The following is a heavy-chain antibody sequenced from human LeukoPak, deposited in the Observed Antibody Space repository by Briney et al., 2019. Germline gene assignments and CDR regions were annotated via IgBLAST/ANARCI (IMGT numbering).Heavy chain of an antibody. V-gene: IGHV3-30*02. CDR3: AKDYCSSTSCYIDY. CDR1: RFIFSTYD. D-gene: IGHD2-2*01. CDR2: IRYDGSNK. J-gene: IGHJ4*02. Sequence: GSLRLSCAASRFIFSTYDMHWVRQAPGKGLEWVAFIRYDGSNKYYADSVKGRFTISRDNSKNTLYLQMNSLRAEDTAVYYCAKDYCSSTSCYIDYWGQGTLVTVSS.